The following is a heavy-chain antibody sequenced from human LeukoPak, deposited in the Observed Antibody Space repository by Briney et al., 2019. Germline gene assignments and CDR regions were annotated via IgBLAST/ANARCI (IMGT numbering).Heavy chain of an antibody. J-gene: IGHJ5*02. V-gene: IGHV4-61*01. D-gene: IGHD6-6*01. CDR3: ARGPSSSSPNWFDP. CDR1: GGSVSSGSYY. CDR2: IYYSGST. Sequence: SETLSLTCTVSGGSVSSGSYYWSWIRQPPGKGLEWIGYIYYSGSTNYNPSLKSRVTISVDTSKNQFSLKLSSVTAADTAVYYCARGPSSSSPNWFDPWGQGTLVTVSS.